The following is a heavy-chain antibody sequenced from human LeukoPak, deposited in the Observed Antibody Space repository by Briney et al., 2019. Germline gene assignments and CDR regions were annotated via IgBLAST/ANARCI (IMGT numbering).Heavy chain of an antibody. CDR2: IYNSGST. V-gene: IGHV4-38-2*02. CDR1: GYSISSGYY. CDR3: ARVRGDSSGYYFDY. J-gene: IGHJ4*02. Sequence: PSETLSLTCTVSGYSISSGYYWGWIRQSPGKGLEWIGSIYNSGSTYYNPSLKSRITISVDTSKNQFSLKLSSVTAADAAVYYCARVRGDSSGYYFDYWGQGTLVTVSS. D-gene: IGHD3-22*01.